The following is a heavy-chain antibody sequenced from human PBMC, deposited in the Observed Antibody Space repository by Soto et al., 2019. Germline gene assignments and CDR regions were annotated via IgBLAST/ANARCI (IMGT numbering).Heavy chain of an antibody. CDR3: AKDHSVAGYFDY. V-gene: IGHV3-23*01. D-gene: IGHD6-19*01. Sequence: EVQLLESGGGLVQPGGSLRLSCAASGFTFSSYAMSWVRQAPGKGLEWVSAISGSGGSTYYADSVKGRFNISRDNSKNTLYLQMNSLRAEDTAVYYCAKDHSVAGYFDYWGQGTLVTVSS. CDR1: GFTFSSYA. CDR2: ISGSGGST. J-gene: IGHJ4*02.